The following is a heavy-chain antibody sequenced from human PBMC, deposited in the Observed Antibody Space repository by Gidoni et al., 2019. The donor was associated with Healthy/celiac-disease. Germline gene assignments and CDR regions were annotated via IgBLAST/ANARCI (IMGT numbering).Heavy chain of an antibody. J-gene: IGHJ4*02. CDR1: RYSFTSYW. D-gene: IGHD6-19*01. Sequence: DVQLVQSGAAVKKPQASLNISCTGTRYSFTSYWIGWARQMPGKGLDWMGIIYPGDADTRYSPSFQGQVTISADKSISTAYLQWSSLKASDTAMYYCARQGSSSGWSFDYWGQGTLVTVSS. V-gene: IGHV5-51*01. CDR2: IYPGDADT. CDR3: ARQGSSSGWSFDY.